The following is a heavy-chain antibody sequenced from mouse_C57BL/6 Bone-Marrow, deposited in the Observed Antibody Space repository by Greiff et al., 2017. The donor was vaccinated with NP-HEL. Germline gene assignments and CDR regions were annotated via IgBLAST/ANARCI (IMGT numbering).Heavy chain of an antibody. J-gene: IGHJ3*01. V-gene: IGHV1-81*01. CDR2: IYPRSGNT. CDR1: GYTFTSYG. D-gene: IGHD2-2*01. CDR3: ARGAGYGAWFAY. Sequence: VQLQQSGAELARPGASVKLSCKASGYTFTSYGISWVKQRTGQGLEWIGEIYPRSGNTYYNEKFKGKATLTADKSSSTAYMELRSLTSEDSAVYFCARGAGYGAWFAYWGQGTLVTVSA.